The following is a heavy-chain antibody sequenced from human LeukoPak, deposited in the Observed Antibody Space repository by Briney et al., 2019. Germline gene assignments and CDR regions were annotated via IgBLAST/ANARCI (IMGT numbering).Heavy chain of an antibody. Sequence: VGSLRLSCAASGFTFDDYGMNWVRQAPGKGLEWVSAISGSGGGTHYADSVKGRFTISRDNSKNTLYLQMNSLRAEDTAIYYCAKSYGSGSYLTWFDPWGQGTLVTVSS. CDR3: AKSYGSGSYLTWFDP. D-gene: IGHD3-10*01. J-gene: IGHJ5*02. CDR2: ISGSGGGT. V-gene: IGHV3-23*01. CDR1: GFTFDDYG.